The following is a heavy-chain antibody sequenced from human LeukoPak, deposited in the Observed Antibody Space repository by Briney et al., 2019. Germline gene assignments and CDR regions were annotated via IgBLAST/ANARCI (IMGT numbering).Heavy chain of an antibody. Sequence: PGGTLRLSCAPSGFNPRDRYTDSVRDAPGERLERVCRSRNQASSYTTESAASVEGRFTISRDVSECSLYLQMNSLRTEDTAVYYCGRIAINANNGMDVWGQGTTVTVSS. CDR3: GRIAINANNGMDV. V-gene: IGHV3-72*01. J-gene: IGHJ6*02. D-gene: IGHD1/OR15-1a*01. CDR1: GFNPRDRY. CDR2: SRNQASSYTT.